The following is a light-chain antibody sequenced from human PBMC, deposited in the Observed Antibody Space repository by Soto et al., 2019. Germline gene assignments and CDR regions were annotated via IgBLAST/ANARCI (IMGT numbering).Light chain of an antibody. CDR1: SSDVGGYNY. CDR2: DVS. CDR3: SSYTSSFYV. J-gene: IGLJ1*01. Sequence: LTQPASVSGSPGQSITISCTGTSSDVGGYNYVSWYQQHPGKAPKLMIYDVSNRPSGVSNRFSGSKSGNTASLTFFVLQAEDEADYYCSSYTSSFYVFGTGTKVTV. V-gene: IGLV2-14*01.